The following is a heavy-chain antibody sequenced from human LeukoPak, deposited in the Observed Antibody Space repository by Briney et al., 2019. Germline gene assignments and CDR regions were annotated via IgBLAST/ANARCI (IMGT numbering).Heavy chain of an antibody. D-gene: IGHD2-2*01. CDR1: RGSISSGDYY. Sequence: SQTLSLTCTVSRGSISSGDYYWSWIRQPPGKGLEWIGYIYYSGSTYYNPSLKSRVTISVDTFKNQFSLKLSSVTAADTAVYYCARGWGRAPAAITGWFDPWGQGTLVTVSS. CDR2: IYYSGST. J-gene: IGHJ5*02. V-gene: IGHV4-30-4*01. CDR3: ARGWGRAPAAITGWFDP.